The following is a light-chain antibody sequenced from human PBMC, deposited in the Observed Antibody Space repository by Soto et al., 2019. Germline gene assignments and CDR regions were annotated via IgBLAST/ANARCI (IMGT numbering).Light chain of an antibody. CDR2: GAS. J-gene: IGKJ2*01. Sequence: EIVLTQSPGTLSLSPGERATLSCRASQSVSSSYLALYQHKPGQAPRLIIYGASNQATGSPDRFSGSGSGTDFTLTISRLESEDYAVYFCQHYNNSPEYTLGQRTKLEIK. V-gene: IGKV3-20*01. CDR3: QHYNNSPEYT. CDR1: QSVSSSY.